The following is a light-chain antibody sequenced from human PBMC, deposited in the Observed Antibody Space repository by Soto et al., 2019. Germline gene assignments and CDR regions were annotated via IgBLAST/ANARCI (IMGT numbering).Light chain of an antibody. CDR3: QQSYRTRYT. Sequence: DIQMTQSPSSLSASVGDRVTITCRASQSISSYLNWYQQKPGKAPTLLIYKASTLKSGVPSRFSDSGSGTEFTLKISSLHQEDFANYYCQQSYRTRYTLGKGTKVDIK. CDR2: KAS. CDR1: QSISSY. J-gene: IGKJ2*01. V-gene: IGKV1-39*01.